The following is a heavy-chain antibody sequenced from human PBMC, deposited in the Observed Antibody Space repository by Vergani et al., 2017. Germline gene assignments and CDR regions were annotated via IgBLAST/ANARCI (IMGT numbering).Heavy chain of an antibody. CDR3: AKYLRDSTDGLPDS. V-gene: IGHV3-30*02. CDR1: GFPFSNFG. D-gene: IGHD2-21*02. J-gene: IGHJ4*02. CDR2: IGKDGINK. Sequence: QVQLVESAGGVVQPGGSLRLSCAASGFPFSNFGMNWFRQAPGKGLEWLAYIGKDGINKRYRNAVKGRFTVSRDNSKDILYLQMDSLRSEDTALYYCAKYLRDSTDGLPDSWGPGTLVIVSS.